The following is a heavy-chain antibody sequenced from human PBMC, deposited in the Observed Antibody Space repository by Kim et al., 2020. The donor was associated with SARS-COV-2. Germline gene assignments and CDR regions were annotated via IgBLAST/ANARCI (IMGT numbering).Heavy chain of an antibody. V-gene: IGHV4-34*01. J-gene: IGHJ1*01. CDR2: INHSGST. CDR1: GGSFSGYY. CDR3: ARFEAMVRGVQEYFQH. D-gene: IGHD3-10*01. Sequence: SETLSLTCAVDGGSFSGYYWSWIRQPPGKGLEWIGEINHSGSTNYNPSLKSRVTISVDTSKNQFSLKLSSVTAADTAVYYCARFEAMVRGVQEYFQHWGQGTLVTVSS.